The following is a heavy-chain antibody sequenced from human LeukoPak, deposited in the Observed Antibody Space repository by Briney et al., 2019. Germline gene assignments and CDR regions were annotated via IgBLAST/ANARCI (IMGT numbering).Heavy chain of an antibody. J-gene: IGHJ6*03. Sequence: ASVKVSCKASGYTFTGYYMHWVRQAPGQGLEWMGWINPNSGGTNYAQEFQGRVTMTRDTSISTAYMELSRLRSDDTAVYYCARAPLRYYYYYMDVWGKGTTVTISS. V-gene: IGHV1-2*02. CDR2: INPNSGGT. CDR1: GYTFTGYY. CDR3: ARAPLRYYYYYMDV.